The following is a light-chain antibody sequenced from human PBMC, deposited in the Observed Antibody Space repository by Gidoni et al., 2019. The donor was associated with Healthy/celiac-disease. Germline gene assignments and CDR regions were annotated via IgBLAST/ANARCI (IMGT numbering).Light chain of an antibody. CDR3: QQYYSQFT. CDR2: WAS. CDR1: QSVLYSSNNKNY. J-gene: IGKJ3*01. Sequence: DIVMTQSPDSLAVSLGERATINCKSSQSVLYSSNNKNYLAWYQQKPGQPPKLLIYWASTRESGVPDRFSGSGSGTDFTLTISSLQAEDVAVYYCQQYYSQFTFGPGTKVDIK. V-gene: IGKV4-1*01.